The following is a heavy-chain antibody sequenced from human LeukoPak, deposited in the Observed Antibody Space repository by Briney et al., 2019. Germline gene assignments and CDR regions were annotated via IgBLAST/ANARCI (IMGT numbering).Heavy chain of an antibody. Sequence: SETLSLTCTVSGGSISNSYYWSWIRQPPGKGLEWIGELNHSGVTNYNLSLKSRVTISVDTSTNQFSLRLTSVTAADTAVYYCARRRRVVPGYYYYMDVWGKGTTVTVSS. CDR3: ARRRRVVPGYYYYMDV. CDR2: LNHSGVT. D-gene: IGHD2-15*01. V-gene: IGHV4-34*01. J-gene: IGHJ6*03. CDR1: GGSISNSYY.